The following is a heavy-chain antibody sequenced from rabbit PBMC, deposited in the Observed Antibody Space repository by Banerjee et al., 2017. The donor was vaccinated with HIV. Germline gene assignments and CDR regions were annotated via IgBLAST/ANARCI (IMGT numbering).Heavy chain of an antibody. D-gene: IGHD6-1*01. J-gene: IGHJ4*01. V-gene: IGHV1S7*01. CDR1: GFDFSRYY. Sequence: QLKESGGGLVQPGGSLKLSCKASGFDFSRYYMSWVRQAPGMGLEWIGYIDPVVGSTYYATWVNGRFTISSHNAQNTLYLQLNSLTVADTATYFCATKDGGAGYVGNLWGPGTLVTVS. CDR3: ATKDGGAGYVGNL. CDR2: IDPVVGST.